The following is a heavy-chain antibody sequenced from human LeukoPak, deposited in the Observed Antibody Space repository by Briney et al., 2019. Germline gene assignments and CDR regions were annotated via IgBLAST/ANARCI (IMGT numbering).Heavy chain of an antibody. CDR3: ARSARWRYGPGFVGNY. V-gene: IGHV1-2*02. CDR2: INPNSGGT. J-gene: IGHJ4*02. CDR1: GYTFTGYY. Sequence: ASVKVSCKPSGYTFTGYYMHWVRQAPGQGLEWMGWINPNSGGTNYAQKFQGRVTMARDTSISTAYMELSRLRSDDTAVYYCARSARWRYGPGFVGNYWGQGTLVTVSS. D-gene: IGHD2-21*01.